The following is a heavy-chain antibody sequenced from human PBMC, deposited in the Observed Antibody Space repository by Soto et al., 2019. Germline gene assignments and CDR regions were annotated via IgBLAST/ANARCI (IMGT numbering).Heavy chain of an antibody. V-gene: IGHV3-23*01. D-gene: IGHD1-1*01. Sequence: EVQLLESGGGLVQPGGSLRLSCAASGFTFSSNAMTWVRQAPGKGLEWVSSISGSGGSTYYADSAKGRVNITRDNSKNTLYLQMNSLRAEDTAVYYCAKGWKTGGFDYWGQGILVTVSS. CDR1: GFTFSSNA. CDR3: AKGWKTGGFDY. J-gene: IGHJ4*02. CDR2: ISGSGGST.